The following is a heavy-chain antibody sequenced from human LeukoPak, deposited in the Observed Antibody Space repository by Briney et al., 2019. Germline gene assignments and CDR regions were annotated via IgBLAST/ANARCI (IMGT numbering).Heavy chain of an antibody. CDR1: GYNFNSYD. Sequence: GASVKVSCKASGYNFNSYDINWVRQAPGQGLEWMGWMNPNSGNTGYAQKFQGRVTMTTDTSISTAYMEMTTLTSEDTAVYYCARAYSDDSSGSNWFHPWGQGTLVTVPS. D-gene: IGHD3-22*01. CDR3: ARAYSDDSSGSNWFHP. J-gene: IGHJ5*02. CDR2: MNPNSGNT. V-gene: IGHV1-8*02.